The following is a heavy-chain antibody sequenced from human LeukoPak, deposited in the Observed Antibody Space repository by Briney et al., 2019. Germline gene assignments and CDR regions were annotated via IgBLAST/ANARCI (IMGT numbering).Heavy chain of an antibody. CDR3: AKDSRGSSVRVFDC. CDR1: GFTFSSYA. V-gene: IGHV3-23*01. Sequence: PGGSLRLSCAASGFTFSSYAMSWVRQAPGKGLEWVSGISGSGGSTYYADSVKGRFTISRDNFKNTLYLQMNNLRPEDTAVYYCAKDSRGSSVRVFDCWGQGTLVTVSS. J-gene: IGHJ4*02. CDR2: ISGSGGST.